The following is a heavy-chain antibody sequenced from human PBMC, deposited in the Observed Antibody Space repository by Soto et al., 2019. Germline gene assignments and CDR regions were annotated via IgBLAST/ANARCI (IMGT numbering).Heavy chain of an antibody. Sequence: GGSLRLSCAASGFTFSSYAMSWVRQAPGKGLEWVSAISGSGGSTYYADSVKGRSTISRDNSKNTLYLQMNSLRAEDTAVYYCAKVVYDFWSGYYTDFDIWGQGTMVTVSS. D-gene: IGHD3-3*01. CDR3: AKVVYDFWSGYYTDFDI. CDR2: ISGSGGST. CDR1: GFTFSSYA. V-gene: IGHV3-23*01. J-gene: IGHJ3*02.